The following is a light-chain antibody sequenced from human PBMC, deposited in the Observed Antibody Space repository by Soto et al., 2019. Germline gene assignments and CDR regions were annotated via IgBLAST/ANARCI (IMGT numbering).Light chain of an antibody. J-gene: IGLJ2*01. V-gene: IGLV2-23*02. CDR2: EAN. CDR3: CSYAGRNTFVV. Sequence: QSALTQPASVSGSPGQSITISCTGTSSDVGSYDLVSWYQQHPGKAPKLMIYEANKRPSGVSNRFSGSKSGNTASLTISGVPAEDEADYYCCSYAGRNTFVVFGGGTKVTVL. CDR1: SSDVGSYDL.